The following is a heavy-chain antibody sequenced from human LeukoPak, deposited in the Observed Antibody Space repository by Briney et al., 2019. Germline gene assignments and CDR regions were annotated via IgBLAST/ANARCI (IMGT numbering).Heavy chain of an antibody. CDR1: GYTFTSYD. Sequence: ASVKVSCKASGYTFTSYDINWVRQAAGQGLEWMGWMNHHSGNKGYAQRFQGRVTMTRNTTISTVYMELSNLRSEDTAVYCCARRTISDYCGQGTLITVSS. CDR3: ARRTISDY. D-gene: IGHD4/OR15-4a*01. J-gene: IGHJ4*02. V-gene: IGHV1-8*02. CDR2: MNHHSGNK.